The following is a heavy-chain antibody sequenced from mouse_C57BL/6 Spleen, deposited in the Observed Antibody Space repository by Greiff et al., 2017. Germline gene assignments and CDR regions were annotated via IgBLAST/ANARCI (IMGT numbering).Heavy chain of an antibody. J-gene: IGHJ4*01. CDR2: IDPETGGT. V-gene: IGHV1-15*01. D-gene: IGHD2-3*01. CDR1: GYTFTDYE. Sequence: QVQLQQSGAELVRPGASVTLSCKASGYTFTDYEMHWVKQTPVHGLEWIGAIDPETGGTAYNQKFKGKAILTADKSSSTAYMELRSLTSEDSAVYYCTRSIYDCYPYAMDYWGQGTSVTVSS. CDR3: TRSIYDCYPYAMDY.